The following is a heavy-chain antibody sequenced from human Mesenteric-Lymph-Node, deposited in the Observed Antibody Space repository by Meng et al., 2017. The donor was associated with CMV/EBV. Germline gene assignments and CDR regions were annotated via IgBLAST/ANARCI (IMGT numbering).Heavy chain of an antibody. D-gene: IGHD5-24*01. CDR1: GYTFNRYY. J-gene: IGHJ4*02. Sequence: SGYTFNRYYIHWVRQAPGQGLEWMGVINSSGGSTSYAQKFQGRVTLTRDTSTSTVYMELSSLRSEDTAVYYCARDEIATMFMEFDYWGQGTLVTVSS. CDR2: INSSGGST. CDR3: ARDEIATMFMEFDY. V-gene: IGHV1-46*02.